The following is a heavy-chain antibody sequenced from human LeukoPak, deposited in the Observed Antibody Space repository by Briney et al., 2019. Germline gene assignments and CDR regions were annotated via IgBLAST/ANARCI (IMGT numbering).Heavy chain of an antibody. CDR3: ARDAYDYVWGSYEGTGFFDY. CDR2: ISYDGSNK. D-gene: IGHD3-16*01. Sequence: PGGSLRLSCAASGFTFSSYGMHWVRQAPGKGLEWVAVISYDGSNKYYADSVKGRFTISRDNSKNTLYLQMNSLRAEDTAVYYCARDAYDYVWGSYEGTGFFDYWGQGTLVTVSS. CDR1: GFTFSSYG. J-gene: IGHJ4*02. V-gene: IGHV3-30*03.